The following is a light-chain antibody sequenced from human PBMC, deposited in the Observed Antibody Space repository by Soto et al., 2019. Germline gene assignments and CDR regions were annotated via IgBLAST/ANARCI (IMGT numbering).Light chain of an antibody. CDR2: EGF. Sequence: QSVLTQPASVSGSPGQSITISCTGTSSDVGGSGLVSWYQFHPGKAPKLLIFEGFKWPSGVSNRFSGSKSGSTASLTISGLQAEDEADYYCCSYAGRSTWDVVFGGGTKVTVL. CDR3: CSYAGRSTWDVV. CDR1: SSDVGGSGL. J-gene: IGLJ2*01. V-gene: IGLV2-23*01.